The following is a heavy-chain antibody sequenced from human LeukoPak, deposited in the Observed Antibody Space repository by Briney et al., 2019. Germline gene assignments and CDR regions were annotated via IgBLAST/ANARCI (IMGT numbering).Heavy chain of an antibody. V-gene: IGHV1-18*01. CDR2: ISAYNGNT. CDR3: ARDPNRDGYSPSDYYYGMDV. J-gene: IGHJ6*02. CDR1: GYTFTSYG. D-gene: IGHD5-24*01. Sequence: ASVKVSCKASGYTFTSYGISWVRQAPGQGLEWMGWISAYNGNTNYAQKLQGRVTMTTDTSTSTAYMELRSLRSDDTAVYYCARDPNRDGYSPSDYYYGMDVWGQGTTVTVSS.